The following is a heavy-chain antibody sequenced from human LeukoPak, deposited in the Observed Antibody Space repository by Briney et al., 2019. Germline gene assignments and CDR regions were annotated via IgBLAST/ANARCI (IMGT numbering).Heavy chain of an antibody. CDR2: IYHSGGT. CDR1: GFTFSNYW. J-gene: IGHJ4*02. CDR3: ARSQIMRLFDY. Sequence: KTGGSLRLSCAASGFTFSNYWMSWVRQAPGKGLEWIGEIYHSGGTNYNPSLKSRVTISVDKSKNQFSLKLSSVTAADTAVYYCARSQIMRLFDYWGQGTLVTVSS. V-gene: IGHV4-4*02.